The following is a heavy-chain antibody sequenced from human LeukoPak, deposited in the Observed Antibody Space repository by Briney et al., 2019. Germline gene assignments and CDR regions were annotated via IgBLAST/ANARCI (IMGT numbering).Heavy chain of an antibody. D-gene: IGHD4-17*01. CDR3: ASHDYGDDYYYYYMDV. J-gene: IGHJ6*03. Sequence: SETLSLTCTVSGGSISSYYWSWIRQPPGKGQEWIGYIYYSGSTNYNPSLKSRVTISVDTSKHQFSLKLSSVTAADTAVYYCASHDYGDDYYYYYMDVWGKGTTVTVSS. V-gene: IGHV4-59*01. CDR1: GGSISSYY. CDR2: IYYSGST.